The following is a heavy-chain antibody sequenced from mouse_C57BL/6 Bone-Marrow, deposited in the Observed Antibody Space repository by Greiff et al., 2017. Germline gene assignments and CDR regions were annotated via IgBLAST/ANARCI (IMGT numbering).Heavy chain of an antibody. CDR3: ARPYYSNYWYFDV. V-gene: IGHV1-55*01. D-gene: IGHD2-5*01. CDR1: GYTFTSYW. Sequence: VQLQQPGAELVKPGASVKMSCKASGYTFTSYWITWVKQRPGQGLEWIGDIYPGSGSTNYNEKFTSKATLTVDTSSSTAYMQRSSLTSEDSAVYYCARPYYSNYWYFDVWGTGTTVTVSS. J-gene: IGHJ1*03. CDR2: IYPGSGST.